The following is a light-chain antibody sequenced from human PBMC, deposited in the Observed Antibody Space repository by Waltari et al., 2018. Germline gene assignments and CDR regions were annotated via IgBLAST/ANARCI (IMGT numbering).Light chain of an antibody. J-gene: IGLJ3*02. V-gene: IGLV1-44*01. CDR2: SHN. Sequence: QSVLTQPPSASGAPGQWVTLSCSGGSSNIGSNTDNWYQQLPGTAPKLLVHSHNRRPSGVPDRFSGSQSGTSASLAISGLQSEDETDYYCAAWDDSLNGPVFGGGTKLTVL. CDR1: SSNIGSNT. CDR3: AAWDDSLNGPV.